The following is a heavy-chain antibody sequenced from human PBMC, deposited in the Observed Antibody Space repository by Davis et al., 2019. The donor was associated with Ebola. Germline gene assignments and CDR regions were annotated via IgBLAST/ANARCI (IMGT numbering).Heavy chain of an antibody. V-gene: IGHV5-51*01. CDR3: ARPLDGYQLPHRDAFDI. J-gene: IGHJ3*02. Sequence: PGGSLRLSCKGSGYSFTSYWIGWVRQMPGKGLEWMGIIYPGDSDTRYSPSFQGQVTISADKSISTAYLQWSSLKASDTAMYYCARPLDGYQLPHRDAFDIWGQGTMVTVSS. CDR1: GYSFTSYW. CDR2: IYPGDSDT. D-gene: IGHD2-2*01.